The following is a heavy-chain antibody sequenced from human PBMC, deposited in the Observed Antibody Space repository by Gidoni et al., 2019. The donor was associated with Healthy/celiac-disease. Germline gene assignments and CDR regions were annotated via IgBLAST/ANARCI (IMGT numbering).Heavy chain of an antibody. D-gene: IGHD1-26*01. CDR3: ARGGGSYSLEYYYYYGMDV. CDR1: GYSFNDYY. J-gene: IGHJ6*02. Sequence: QVQLVQSGAEVKKPGAAVKVSCKASGYSFNDYYVHWVRQAPGQGLEWMGRINPNSGDTNYAQKFQGRVTMTRDTSISTAYMELSRLRSDDTAVYYCARGGGSYSLEYYYYYGMDVWGQGTTVTVSS. CDR2: INPNSGDT. V-gene: IGHV1-2*06.